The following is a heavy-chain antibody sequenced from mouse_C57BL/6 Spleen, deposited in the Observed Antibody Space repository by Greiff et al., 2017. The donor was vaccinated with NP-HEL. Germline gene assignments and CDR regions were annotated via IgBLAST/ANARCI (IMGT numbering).Heavy chain of an antibody. CDR3: AREGRQGYYAMDY. V-gene: IGHV1-18*01. CDR2: INPNNGGT. Sequence: VQLKESGPELVKPGASVKIPCKASGYTFTDYNMDWVKQSHGKSLEWIGDINPNNGGTIYNQKFKGKATLTVDKSSSTAYMELRSLTSEDTAVYYCAREGRQGYYAMDYWGQGTSVTVSS. D-gene: IGHD3-3*01. J-gene: IGHJ4*01. CDR1: GYTFTDYN.